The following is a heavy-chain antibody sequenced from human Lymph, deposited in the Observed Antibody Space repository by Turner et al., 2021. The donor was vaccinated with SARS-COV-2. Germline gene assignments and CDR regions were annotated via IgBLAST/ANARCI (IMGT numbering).Heavy chain of an antibody. CDR1: GYTFTSSY. V-gene: IGHV1-46*01. CDR2: INPSGGVT. Sequence: QVLLVQSGAVVKTPGSSVKVSCKASGYTFTSSYTHCVRQAPGPGLEWMGIINPSGGVTSYAQKFKGRVTRTRDKSTSTVYMELCSLRSEDTAVYYGARDHQSLGMSSWFGVLAASDFDYWGQGPQATV. CDR3: ARDHQSLGMSSWFGVLAASDFDY. D-gene: IGHD3-10*01. J-gene: IGHJ4*02.